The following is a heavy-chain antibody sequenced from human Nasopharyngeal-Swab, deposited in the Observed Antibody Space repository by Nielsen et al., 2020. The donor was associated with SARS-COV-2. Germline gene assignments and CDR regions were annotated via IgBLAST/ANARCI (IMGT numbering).Heavy chain of an antibody. CDR1: GYSFTSYY. V-gene: IGHV1-46*01. Sequence: ASVKVSCKASGYSFTSYYMHWVRQAPGQGLEWMGIINPTVGSTTYAQKFQGRVTMTRDTSTSTVYMELRSLRSDDTAVYYCARDIEEWLVVPSLSFDYWGQGTLVTVSS. CDR3: ARDIEEWLVVPSLSFDY. J-gene: IGHJ4*02. D-gene: IGHD3-3*01. CDR2: INPTVGST.